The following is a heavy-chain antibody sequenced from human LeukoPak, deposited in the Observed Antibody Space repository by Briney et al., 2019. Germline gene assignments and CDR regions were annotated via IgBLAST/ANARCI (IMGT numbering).Heavy chain of an antibody. CDR1: GFTISSYW. CDR2: INQDGSEK. J-gene: IGHJ4*02. CDR3: ARVRYTPDY. Sequence: VSLRLYCAASGFTISSYWMSWLRQAPGKGLEWVDNINQDGSEKYYVDSVKGRFTISRDNAKNSLDLQMNRLRAEDTAVYYCARVRYTPDYWGQGTLVTVSS. D-gene: IGHD1-14*01. V-gene: IGHV3-7*01.